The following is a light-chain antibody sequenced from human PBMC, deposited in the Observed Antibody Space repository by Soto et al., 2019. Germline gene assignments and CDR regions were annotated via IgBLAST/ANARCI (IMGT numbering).Light chain of an antibody. J-gene: IGLJ1*01. Sequence: QSVLTQPASVSGSPGQSITISCTGTSIDIGGYNYVSWYQQHPGKVPKLMIYDVTNRPSGVSNRFSGSKSGDTASLTISDLQAEDEADYYCSSYATSSPYVFGTGTKLTVL. CDR1: SIDIGGYNY. CDR3: SSYATSSPYV. CDR2: DVT. V-gene: IGLV2-14*01.